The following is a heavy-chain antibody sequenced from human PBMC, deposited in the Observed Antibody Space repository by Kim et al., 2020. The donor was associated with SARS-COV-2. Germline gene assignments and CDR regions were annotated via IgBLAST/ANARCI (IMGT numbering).Heavy chain of an antibody. V-gene: IGHV3-30*01. Sequence: KYYPDSVKGRFTISRDNSKNTPYLQMNSLRAEDTAVYYCARGGGGYYYYMDVWQRDHGHRLL. CDR3: ARGGGGYYYYMDV. J-gene: IGHJ6*03. D-gene: IGHD3-10*01. CDR2: K.